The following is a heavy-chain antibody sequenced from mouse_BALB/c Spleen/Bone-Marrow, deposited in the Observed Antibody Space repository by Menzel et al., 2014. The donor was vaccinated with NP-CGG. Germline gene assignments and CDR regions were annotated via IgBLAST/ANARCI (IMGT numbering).Heavy chain of an antibody. J-gene: IGHJ3*01. Sequence: EVKLMESGGGLVQPGGSLKLSCAASGFTFSSYGVSWVRQTPDKRLELVANINTNGVYTYYPDSVKGRFTISRDNAKNTLYLQMSSLKSEDTAMYYCARGADGYSWFAYWGQGTLVTVSA. CDR3: ARGADGYSWFAY. D-gene: IGHD2-3*01. CDR1: GFTFSSYG. V-gene: IGHV5-6-3*01. CDR2: INTNGVYT.